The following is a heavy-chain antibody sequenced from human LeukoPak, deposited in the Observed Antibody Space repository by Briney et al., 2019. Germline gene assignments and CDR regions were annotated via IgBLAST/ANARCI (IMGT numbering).Heavy chain of an antibody. CDR1: GYTFTSYG. CDR3: ARDRGSGSYYHYYYYYYMDV. D-gene: IGHD3-10*01. CDR2: ISAYNGNT. J-gene: IGHJ6*03. V-gene: IGHV1-18*01. Sequence: ASVKVSCKASGYTFTSYGISWVRQAPGQGLEWMGWISAYNGNTNYAQKLQGRVTMTTDTSTSTAYMELRSLRSDDTAVYYCARDRGSGSYYHYYYYYYMDVWGKGTTVTVSS.